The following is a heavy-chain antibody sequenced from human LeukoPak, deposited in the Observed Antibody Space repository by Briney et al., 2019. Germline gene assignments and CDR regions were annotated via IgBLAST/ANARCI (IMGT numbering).Heavy chain of an antibody. D-gene: IGHD3-3*01. CDR1: GFTFSSYA. CDR3: AKMAGWSGYHYYYFYAMDV. Sequence: PGGSLRLSCAASGFTFSSYAMSWVRQAPGKGLEWVSAISGSGGSTYYADSVKGRFTISRDNSKNTLYLQMNSLRAEDTAVYYCAKMAGWSGYHYYYFYAMDVWGQGTTVTVSS. V-gene: IGHV3-23*01. CDR2: ISGSGGST. J-gene: IGHJ6*02.